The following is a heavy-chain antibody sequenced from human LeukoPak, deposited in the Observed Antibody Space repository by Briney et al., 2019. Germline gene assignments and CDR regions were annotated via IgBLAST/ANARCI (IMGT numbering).Heavy chain of an antibody. Sequence: PSETLSLTCTVSGGSISSSSYYWGWIRQPPGKGLEWIGSIYYSGSTYYNPSLKSRVTISVDTSKNQFSLKLSSVTAADTAAYYCARLGYSSGRYNWFDPWGQGTLVTVSS. D-gene: IGHD6-19*01. CDR2: IYYSGST. CDR3: ARLGYSSGRYNWFDP. J-gene: IGHJ5*02. CDR1: GGSISSSSYY. V-gene: IGHV4-39*07.